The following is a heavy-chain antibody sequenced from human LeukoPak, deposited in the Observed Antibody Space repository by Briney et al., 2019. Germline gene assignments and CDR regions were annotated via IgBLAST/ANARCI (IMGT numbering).Heavy chain of an antibody. CDR1: GFTFSSYA. CDR2: ISGSGGST. CDR3: AKDRGIAAAGQQEESYGMDV. J-gene: IGHJ6*02. V-gene: IGHV3-23*01. Sequence: PGGSLRLSCAASGFTFSSYAMHWVRQAPGKGLEWVSAISGSGGSTYYADSVKGRFTISRDNSKNTLYLQMNSLRAEDTAVYYCAKDRGIAAAGQQEESYGMDVWGQGTTVTVSS. D-gene: IGHD6-13*01.